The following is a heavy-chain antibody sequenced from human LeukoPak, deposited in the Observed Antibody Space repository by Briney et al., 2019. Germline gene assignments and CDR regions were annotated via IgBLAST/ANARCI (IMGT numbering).Heavy chain of an antibody. CDR1: GFTFSRYA. D-gene: IGHD3-3*01. Sequence: GGSLRLSCATSGFTFSRYAMSWVRQAPGKGLEWVSGISNSGRSTYYADPVKGRFTVSRDNSKSTLYLQMNSLRAEDTAVYYCAKDRLESWSGFYFGLFDYWGQGALVTVAS. J-gene: IGHJ4*02. V-gene: IGHV3-23*01. CDR2: ISNSGRST. CDR3: AKDRLESWSGFYFGLFDY.